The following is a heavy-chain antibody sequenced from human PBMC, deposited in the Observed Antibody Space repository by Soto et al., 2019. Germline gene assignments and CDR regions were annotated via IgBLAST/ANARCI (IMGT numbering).Heavy chain of an antibody. V-gene: IGHV1-18*01. CDR2: ISAYNGNT. J-gene: IGHJ5*02. CDR3: ARDFELLWFGELLHWFDP. CDR1: GYTFTSYG. Sequence: VASVKVSCKASGYTFTSYGISWVRQAPGQGLEWMGWISAYNGNTNYAQKLQGRVTMTTDTSTSTAYMELRSLRSDDTAVYYCARDFELLWFGELLHWFDPWGQGTLVTVSS. D-gene: IGHD3-10*01.